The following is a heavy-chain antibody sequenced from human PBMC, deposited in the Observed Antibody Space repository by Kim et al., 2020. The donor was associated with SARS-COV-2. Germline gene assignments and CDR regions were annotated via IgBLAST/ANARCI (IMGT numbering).Heavy chain of an antibody. CDR1: GFTFSSYS. V-gene: IGHV3-21*01. CDR3: ARARDSSSWYRYYYGMDV. J-gene: IGHJ6*02. Sequence: GGSLRLSCAASGFTFSSYSMNWVRQAPGKGLEWVSSISSSSSYIYYADSVKGRFTISRDNAKNSLYLQMNSLRAEDTAVYYCARARDSSSWYRYYYGMDVWGQGTTVTVSS. D-gene: IGHD6-13*01. CDR2: ISSSSSYI.